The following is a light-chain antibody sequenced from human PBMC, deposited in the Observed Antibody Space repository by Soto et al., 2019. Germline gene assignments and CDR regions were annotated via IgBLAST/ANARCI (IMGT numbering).Light chain of an antibody. Sequence: QPVLTQPPSVSGAPGQRVTISCTGSSSNIGAGYDVHWYQQLPGTAPKLRINGNSNRPSGVPDRFSGSKSGTSASLAITRLQAEDEADYYCQSYDSSLSAVVFGGGTKLTVL. CDR3: QSYDSSLSAVV. CDR1: SSNIGAGYD. V-gene: IGLV1-40*01. CDR2: GNS. J-gene: IGLJ2*01.